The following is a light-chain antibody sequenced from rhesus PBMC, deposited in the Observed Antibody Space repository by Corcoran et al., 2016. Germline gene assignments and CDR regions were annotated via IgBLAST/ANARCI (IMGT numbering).Light chain of an antibody. CDR2: NAS. CDR1: ENINTY. CDR3: QHGYGSPFT. Sequence: DIQMTQSPSSLSASIGDRVTFTCRASENINTYLHWFQQKPGKAPKLLIYNASNLQNGVPSRFSGTGSGTDVYLTSSSLQPEDFETYNCQHGYGSPFTFGPGTKLEIK. J-gene: IGKJ3*01. V-gene: IGKV1-74*01.